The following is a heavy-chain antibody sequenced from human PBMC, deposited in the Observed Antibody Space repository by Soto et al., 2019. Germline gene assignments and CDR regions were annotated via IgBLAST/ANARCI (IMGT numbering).Heavy chain of an antibody. D-gene: IGHD1-26*01. V-gene: IGHV1-2*04. CDR3: ASVNSGSYHHGLFDY. CDR1: GYTFTGYY. J-gene: IGHJ4*02. Sequence: EASVKVSCKASGYTFTGYYMHWVRQAPGQGLEWMGWINPNSGGTNYAQKFQGWVTMTRDASISTAYMELSSLRSDDTAVYYCASVNSGSYHHGLFDYWGQGALVTVSS. CDR2: INPNSGGT.